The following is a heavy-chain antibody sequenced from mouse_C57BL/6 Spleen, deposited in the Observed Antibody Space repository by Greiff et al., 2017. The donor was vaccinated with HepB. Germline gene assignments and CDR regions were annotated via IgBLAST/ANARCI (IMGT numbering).Heavy chain of an antibody. Sequence: QVQLKQSGPELVKPGASVKLSCKASGYTFTSYDINWVKQRPGQGLEWIGWIYPRDGSTKYNEKFKGKATLTVDTSSSTAYMELHSLTSEDSAVYFCAREGYYGSSSSLYFDYWGQGTTLTVSS. CDR3: AREGYYGSSSSLYFDY. V-gene: IGHV1-85*01. J-gene: IGHJ2*01. CDR2: IYPRDGST. CDR1: GYTFTSYD. D-gene: IGHD1-1*01.